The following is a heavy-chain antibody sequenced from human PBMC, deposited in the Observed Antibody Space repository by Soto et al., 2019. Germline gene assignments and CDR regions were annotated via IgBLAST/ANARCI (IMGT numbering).Heavy chain of an antibody. V-gene: IGHV2-5*02. Sequence: SGPTLVNPTQTLTLTCTFSGFSLSTSGVGVGWIRQPPGKALEWLALIYWDDDKRYSTSLKSRLTITKDTSKNQVVLTMTKMDPVDTATYYCAHSGKQRPFDPWGHRTLVTVSS. CDR1: GFSLSTSGVG. D-gene: IGHD6-19*01. J-gene: IGHJ5*02. CDR3: AHSGKQRPFDP. CDR2: IYWDDDK.